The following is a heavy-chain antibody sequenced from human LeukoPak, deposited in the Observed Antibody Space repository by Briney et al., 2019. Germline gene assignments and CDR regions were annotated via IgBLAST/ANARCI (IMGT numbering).Heavy chain of an antibody. CDR1: GFTFSSYA. CDR2: ISGSGGST. Sequence: GGSLRLSCAASGFTFSSYAMSWVRQAPGKGLEWVADISGSGGSTYYADSVKGRFTISRDNSKNTLYLQMNSLRAEDTAVYYCAKSLWDIVVVPAANFDYWGQGTLVTVSS. D-gene: IGHD2-2*01. V-gene: IGHV3-23*01. CDR3: AKSLWDIVVVPAANFDY. J-gene: IGHJ4*02.